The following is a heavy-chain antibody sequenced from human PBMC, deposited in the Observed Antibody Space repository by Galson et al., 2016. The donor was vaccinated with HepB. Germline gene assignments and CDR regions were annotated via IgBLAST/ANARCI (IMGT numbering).Heavy chain of an antibody. CDR3: ARINRVRTFDI. J-gene: IGHJ3*02. V-gene: IGHV4-34*01. CDR2: INHSGTT. D-gene: IGHD1-14*01. Sequence: WNWIRQPPGKGLEWIGEINHSGTTKSNPSLKSRVTISVDTSKSQFSLKLNSVTAADTAIYYCARINRVRTFDIWGQGTLVTVPS.